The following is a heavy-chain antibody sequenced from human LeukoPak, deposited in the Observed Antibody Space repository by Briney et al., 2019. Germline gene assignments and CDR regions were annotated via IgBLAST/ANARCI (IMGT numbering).Heavy chain of an antibody. CDR3: ARVYDSYYFDY. D-gene: IGHD3-16*01. Sequence: PGGSLRLSCAASGFTFSSYGMHWVRQAPGMGLEWVAFISYDGSNKYYADSVKGRFTISRDKSKNTLSLQMNSLGPEDTAVYYCARVYDSYYFDYWGQGTLVTVSS. V-gene: IGHV3-30*03. J-gene: IGHJ4*02. CDR1: GFTFSSYG. CDR2: ISYDGSNK.